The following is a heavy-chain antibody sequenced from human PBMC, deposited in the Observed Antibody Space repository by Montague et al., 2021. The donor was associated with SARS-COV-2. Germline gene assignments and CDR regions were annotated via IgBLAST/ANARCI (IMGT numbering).Heavy chain of an antibody. D-gene: IGHD3-10*01. J-gene: IGHJ6*02. CDR2: INHSGST. Sequence: SETLSLTCAVYGGSFSGYYWSWIRQPPGKGLGCIGEINHSGSTNYNPSLKSRVTISVDTSKNQFSLKLSSVTAADTAVYYCARVRYYGSVTSLGMDVWGQGTTVTVSS. CDR3: ARVRYYGSVTSLGMDV. V-gene: IGHV4-34*01. CDR1: GGSFSGYY.